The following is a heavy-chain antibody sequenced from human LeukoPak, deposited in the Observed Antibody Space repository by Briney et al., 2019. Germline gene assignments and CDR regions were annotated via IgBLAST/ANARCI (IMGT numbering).Heavy chain of an antibody. CDR1: GFTFSSYA. D-gene: IGHD2-2*01. J-gene: IGHJ3*02. Sequence: GGSLRLSCAASGFTFSSYAMSWVRQPPGKGLEWVSVISGSGGSTYYADSVKGRLTISRDNSKNTLYLQMNSLRAEDTAVYYCAKEREDIVVVPAAMGGDAFDIWGQGTMVTVSS. V-gene: IGHV3-23*01. CDR3: AKEREDIVVVPAAMGGDAFDI. CDR2: ISGSGGST.